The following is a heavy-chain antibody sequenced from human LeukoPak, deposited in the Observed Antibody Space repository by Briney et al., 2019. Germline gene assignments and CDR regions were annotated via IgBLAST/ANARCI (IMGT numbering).Heavy chain of an antibody. CDR2: ISFTGDST. V-gene: IGHV3-64*02. J-gene: IGHJ4*02. D-gene: IGHD2/OR15-2a*01. CDR3: ARRDTSAYFADS. Sequence: GGSLRLSCAASGFTFSSYSMNWVRQAPGRGLEYVSVISFTGDSTYYADSVKGRFAISRDNSKNMLYLHMGSLRDEDMAVYYCARRDTSAYFADSWGQGTLVTVSS. CDR1: GFTFSSYS.